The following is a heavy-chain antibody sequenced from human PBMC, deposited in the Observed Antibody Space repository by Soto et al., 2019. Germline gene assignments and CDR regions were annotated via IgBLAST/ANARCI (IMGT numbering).Heavy chain of an antibody. D-gene: IGHD6-13*01. Sequence: SVKVSFKACGGTFSSYAISCVRQAPGQGPEWMGGTIPIFGTANYAQKFQGRVTITADESTSTAYMELSSLRSEDTAVYYCAREGHSSSSWYYFDYWGQGTLVTVSS. CDR2: TIPIFGTA. CDR1: GGTFSSYA. J-gene: IGHJ4*02. V-gene: IGHV1-69*13. CDR3: AREGHSSSSWYYFDY.